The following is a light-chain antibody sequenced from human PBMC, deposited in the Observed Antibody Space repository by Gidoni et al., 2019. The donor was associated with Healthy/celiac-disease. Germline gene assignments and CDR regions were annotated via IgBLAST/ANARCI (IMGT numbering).Light chain of an antibody. V-gene: IGLV2-14*01. Sequence: QSALTQPASVSRSPGQSITISCTGPISDVGGYNYVSCYQQHPGKATKLIIYEVSNLPSGVSNRFSGSKSGNTASLTISGLQAEDEADYYCSSYTSSSTVVFGGGTKLTVL. CDR1: ISDVGGYNY. CDR3: SSYTSSSTVV. J-gene: IGLJ2*01. CDR2: EVS.